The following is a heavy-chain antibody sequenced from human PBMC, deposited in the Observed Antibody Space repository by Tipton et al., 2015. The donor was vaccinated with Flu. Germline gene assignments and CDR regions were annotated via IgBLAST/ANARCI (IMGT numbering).Heavy chain of an antibody. CDR1: GDSISSDFY. Sequence: LRLSCAVSGDSISSDFYWAWIRQFPGKGLEWIGTVSRTGSTIYNPSLKSRVTISIDTSKNQFSLNMRSVTAADMAVYSCARRDYSNYVSDPKSWFDPWGQGTLVAVSS. CDR3: ARRDYSNYVSDPKSWFDP. D-gene: IGHD4-11*01. V-gene: IGHV4-38-2*01. CDR2: VSRTGST. J-gene: IGHJ5*02.